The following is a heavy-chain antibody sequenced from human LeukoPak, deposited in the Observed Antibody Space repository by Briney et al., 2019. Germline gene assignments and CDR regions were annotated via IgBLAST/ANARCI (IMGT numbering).Heavy chain of an antibody. CDR2: IRSKTYGGTT. D-gene: IGHD3-22*01. V-gene: IGHV3-49*04. Sequence: GGSLRLSCTASGFTFGDYAMSWVRQAPGKGLEWVGFIRSKTYGGTTEYAASVKGRFTISRDDSKSVAYLQMNSLKTEDTAVYYCTRDYYYDSSGFDYWGQGTLVTVSS. J-gene: IGHJ4*02. CDR1: GFTFGDYA. CDR3: TRDYYYDSSGFDY.